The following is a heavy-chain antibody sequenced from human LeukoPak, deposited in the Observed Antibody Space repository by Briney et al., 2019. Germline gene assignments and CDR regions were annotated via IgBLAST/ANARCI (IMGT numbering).Heavy chain of an antibody. CDR2: ISSSSSYI. CDR3: ARVAYVVVAGDY. V-gene: IGHV3-21*01. D-gene: IGHD2-15*01. Sequence: GGSLRLSCAASGFTFSSYSMNWVRQAPGKGLEWVSSISSSSSYIYYADSVKGRFTISRDNAKNSLYLQMNSLRAEDTAVYYCARVAYVVVAGDYWGQGTLVTVSS. CDR1: GFTFSSYS. J-gene: IGHJ4*02.